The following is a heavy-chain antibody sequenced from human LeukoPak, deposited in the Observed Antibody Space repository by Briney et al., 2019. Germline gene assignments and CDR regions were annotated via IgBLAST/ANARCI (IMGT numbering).Heavy chain of an antibody. CDR3: VSYYYDSSGFYYFAFDI. Sequence: GGSLRLSCAASGFSISNYWMHWVRQAPGKGLVWVSRINSDGSDTTYADSVKGRFTVSRDNAKNTLYLQMSSLRAEDTAVYYCVSYYYDSSGFYYFAFDIWGQGTMVTVSS. V-gene: IGHV3-74*01. CDR1: GFSISNYW. CDR2: INSDGSDT. D-gene: IGHD3-22*01. J-gene: IGHJ3*02.